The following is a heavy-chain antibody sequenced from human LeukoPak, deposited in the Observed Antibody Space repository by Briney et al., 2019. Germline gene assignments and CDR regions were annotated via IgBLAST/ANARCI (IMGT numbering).Heavy chain of an antibody. D-gene: IGHD2-2*01. Sequence: PSQTLSLTCTVSGGSISSGAYYWSWIRQHPGKGLEWIGYIYYSGSTYYNPSLKSRVTISVDTSKNQFSLKLSSVTAADTAVYYWARGYCSSTSCLYNWFDPWGQGTLVTVSS. CDR2: IYYSGST. CDR3: ARGYCSSTSCLYNWFDP. J-gene: IGHJ5*02. CDR1: GGSISSGAYY. V-gene: IGHV4-31*03.